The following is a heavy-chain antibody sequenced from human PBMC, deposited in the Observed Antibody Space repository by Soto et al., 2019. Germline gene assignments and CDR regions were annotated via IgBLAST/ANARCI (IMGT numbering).Heavy chain of an antibody. CDR3: ARDAPYHDY. CDR1: GFTFSTYP. V-gene: IGHV3-30*04. J-gene: IGHJ4*02. CDR2: ISEDGRNR. Sequence: GGSLRLSCAASGFTFSTYPMHWVRQAPGKGLEWVAVISEDGRNRFYADSVKGRFTISRDNFQDTLYLQMNSLRPEDTAVYYCARDAPYHDYWGQGTMVTVSS. D-gene: IGHD2-2*01.